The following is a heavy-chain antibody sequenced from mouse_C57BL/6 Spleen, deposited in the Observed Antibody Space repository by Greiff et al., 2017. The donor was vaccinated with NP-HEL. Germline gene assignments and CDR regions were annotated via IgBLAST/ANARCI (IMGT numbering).Heavy chain of an antibody. J-gene: IGHJ4*01. CDR3: ARCGTAQATYPSYAMDY. V-gene: IGHV1-81*01. CDR2: IYPRSGNT. D-gene: IGHD3-2*02. CDR1: GYTFTSYG. Sequence: QVQLQQSGAELARPGASVKLSCKASGYTFTSYGISWVKQRTGQGLEWIGEIYPRSGNTYYNEKFKGKATLTADKSSSTAYMELRSLTSEDSAVYFCARCGTAQATYPSYAMDYWGQGTSVTVSS.